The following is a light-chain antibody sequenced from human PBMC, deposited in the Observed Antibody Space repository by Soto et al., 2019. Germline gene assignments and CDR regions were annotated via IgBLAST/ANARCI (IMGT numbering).Light chain of an antibody. CDR3: ASLTTRTTYV. V-gene: IGLV2-14*03. CDR1: GRDIGAYIF. CDR2: EVF. Sequence: QSVLTQPASVSGSPGQSITISCSGTGRDIGAYIFVSWYQQHPGKAPKLLLYEVFNRPSGVSNRFSGSKSGNTASLTISGLQAEDEAEYFCASLTTRTTYVFGTGTKATVL. J-gene: IGLJ1*01.